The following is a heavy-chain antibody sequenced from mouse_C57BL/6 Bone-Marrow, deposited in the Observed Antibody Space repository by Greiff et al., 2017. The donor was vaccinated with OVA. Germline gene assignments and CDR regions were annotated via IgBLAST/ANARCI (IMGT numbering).Heavy chain of an antibody. CDR1: GFNIKDDY. CDR3: TTYSYERYFDI. Sequence: VHVKQSGAELVRPGASVKLSCTASGFNIKDDYMHWVKQRPEQGLEWIGWIDPENGDTEYASKFQGKATITADTSSNTAYLQLSSLTSEDTAVYYCTTYSYERYFDIWGTGTTVTVSS. CDR2: IDPENGDT. D-gene: IGHD2-12*01. J-gene: IGHJ1*03. V-gene: IGHV14-4*01.